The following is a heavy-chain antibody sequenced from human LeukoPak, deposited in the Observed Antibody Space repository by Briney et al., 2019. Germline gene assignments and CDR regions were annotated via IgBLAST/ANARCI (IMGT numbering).Heavy chain of an antibody. CDR3: ANQGGDFWSGYYPFDY. J-gene: IGHJ4*02. D-gene: IGHD3-3*01. CDR2: IYSGGST. V-gene: IGHV3-53*01. CDR1: GFTVSSNY. Sequence: GGSLRLSCAASGFTVSSNYMSWVRQAPGKGLEWVSVIYSGGSTYYADSVKGRFTISRDNSKNTLYLQMNSLRAEDTAVYYCANQGGDFWSGYYPFDYWGQGTLVTVSS.